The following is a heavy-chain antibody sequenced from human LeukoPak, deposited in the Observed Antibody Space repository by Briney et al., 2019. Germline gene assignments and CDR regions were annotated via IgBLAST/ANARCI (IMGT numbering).Heavy chain of an antibody. CDR1: GFTFSSYA. Sequence: PGVSLRLSCAASGFTFSSYAMSWVRQAPGKGLEWVSAIGGSGGSTYYADSVKGRFTISRDNSKNTLYLQMNSLRAEDTAVYYCAKHELGDDRNWFDLWGQGTLVTVSS. CDR2: IGGSGGST. J-gene: IGHJ5*02. V-gene: IGHV3-23*01. CDR3: AKHELGDDRNWFDL. D-gene: IGHD3-16*01.